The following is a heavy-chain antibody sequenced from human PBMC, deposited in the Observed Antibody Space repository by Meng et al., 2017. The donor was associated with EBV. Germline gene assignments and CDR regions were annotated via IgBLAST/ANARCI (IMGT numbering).Heavy chain of an antibody. V-gene: IGHV3-11*01. Sequence: QVHLVVAGGGFVQPGGSLRLSCAASGFTFSDYYMGWIRQVQGKGLEWVSYISSSGSTIYYADSVKGRFTISRDNAKNSLYLQMNSLRAEDTAVYYCARSGGGWYGYLDYWGQGTLVTVSS. CDR3: ARSGGGWYGYLDY. CDR1: GFTFSDYY. CDR2: ISSSGSTI. J-gene: IGHJ4*02. D-gene: IGHD2-15*01.